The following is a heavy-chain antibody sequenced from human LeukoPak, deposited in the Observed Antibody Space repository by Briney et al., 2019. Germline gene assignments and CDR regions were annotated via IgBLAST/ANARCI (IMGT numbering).Heavy chain of an antibody. CDR3: ARYSSSWYSGMDV. Sequence: PGGSLRLSCAASGFTFTGYYMHWVRQAPGQGLEWMGWINPNSGGTNYAQKFQGRVTMTRDTSISTAYMELSRLRSDDTAVYYCARYSSSWYSGMDVWGQGTTVTVSS. J-gene: IGHJ6*02. CDR1: GFTFTGYY. D-gene: IGHD6-13*01. V-gene: IGHV1-2*02. CDR2: INPNSGGT.